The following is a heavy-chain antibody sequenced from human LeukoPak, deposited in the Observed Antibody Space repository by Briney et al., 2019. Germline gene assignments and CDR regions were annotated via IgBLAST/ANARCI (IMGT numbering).Heavy chain of an antibody. J-gene: IGHJ4*01. CDR1: GGSISSSNW. CDR2: IYHSGST. Sequence: SETLSLTCAVSGGSISSSNWWSWVRQPPGKGLEWIGEIYHSGSTNYNPSLKSRVTISVDKSKNQFSLKLSSVTAADTAVYYCARDGLEYSSSVALNYWGQGTLVTVSS. V-gene: IGHV4-4*02. D-gene: IGHD6-6*01. CDR3: ARDGLEYSSSVALNY.